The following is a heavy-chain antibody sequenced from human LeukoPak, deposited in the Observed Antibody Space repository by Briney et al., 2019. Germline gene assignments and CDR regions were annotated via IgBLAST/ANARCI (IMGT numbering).Heavy chain of an antibody. CDR1: GGSIRTYY. CDR2: IYYSGST. D-gene: IGHD4-17*01. J-gene: IGHJ4*02. Sequence: PAQTLSLTCTVSGGSIRTYYWSWIRQPPGKGLEWIGYIYYSGSTNYNPSLKSRVSISVDTSKNQFSLKLSSVTAADTAVYYCARTGSTVTMLYPFDHWGQGTLVTVSS. V-gene: IGHV4-59*01. CDR3: ARTGSTVTMLYPFDH.